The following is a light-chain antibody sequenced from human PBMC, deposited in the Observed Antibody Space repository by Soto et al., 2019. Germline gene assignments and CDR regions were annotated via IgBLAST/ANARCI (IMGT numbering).Light chain of an antibody. J-gene: IGLJ2*01. CDR3: SSYAGGNNLV. V-gene: IGLV2-8*01. CDR1: SSDVGGYNF. CDR2: EVS. Sequence: QSALTQPRSVSGSPGQSVTISCTGTSSDVGGYNFVSWYQQHPGKAPKLMIYEVSKRPSGVPDRFSGSKSDNTASLTVSGLQAEDEADYYCSSYAGGNNLVFGGGTKLTVL.